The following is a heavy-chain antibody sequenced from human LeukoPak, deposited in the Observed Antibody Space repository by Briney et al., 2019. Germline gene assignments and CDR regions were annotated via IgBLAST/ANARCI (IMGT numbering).Heavy chain of an antibody. V-gene: IGHV3-11*06. CDR3: ARIKGYSSSPFDH. Sequence: PGGSLRLSCAASGFTFTDYYMTWIRQAPGKGLEWLSYISTTSTYTNYADSVKGRFTISRDNANNSLSLQMDSLRAEDTAVYYCARIKGYSSSPFDHWGQGSLVTVSS. CDR2: ISTTSTYT. CDR1: GFTFTDYY. D-gene: IGHD6-6*01. J-gene: IGHJ4*02.